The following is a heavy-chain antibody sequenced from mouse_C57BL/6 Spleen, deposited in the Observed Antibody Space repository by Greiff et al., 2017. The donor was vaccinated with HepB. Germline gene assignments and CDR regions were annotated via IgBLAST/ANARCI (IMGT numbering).Heavy chain of an antibody. Sequence: VQLQQPGAELVRPGTSVKLSCKASGYTFTSYWMHWVKQRPGQGLEWIGVIDPSDSYTNYNQKFKGKATLTVDTSSSTAYMQLSSLTSEDSAVYYCARGLGLFDYWGQGTTLTVSS. J-gene: IGHJ2*01. V-gene: IGHV1-59*01. CDR1: GYTFTSYW. D-gene: IGHD4-1*01. CDR3: ARGLGLFDY. CDR2: IDPSDSYT.